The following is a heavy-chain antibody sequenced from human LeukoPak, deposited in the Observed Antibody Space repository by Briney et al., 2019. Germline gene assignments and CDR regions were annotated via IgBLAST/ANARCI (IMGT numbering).Heavy chain of an antibody. CDR2: INPSGVST. J-gene: IGHJ4*02. D-gene: IGHD3-9*01. CDR1: GYTFTSYY. V-gene: IGHV1-46*01. Sequence: ASVKVSCKASGYTFTSYYMHWVRQAPGQGLEWMGIINPSGVSTSYAQKFQGRVTMTRDTSTSTVYMELCSLRSEDKAVYYCARSWADGYFFDYWGQGTLVTVSS. CDR3: ARSWADGYFFDY.